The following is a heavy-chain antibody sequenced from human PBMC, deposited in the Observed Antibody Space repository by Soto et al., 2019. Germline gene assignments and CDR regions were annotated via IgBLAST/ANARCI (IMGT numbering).Heavy chain of an antibody. V-gene: IGHV1-2*04. CDR2: INPNSGGT. Sequence: ASVKVSCKASGYTFTGYYMHWVRQAPGQGLEWMGWINPNSGGTNYAQKLQGWVTMTRDTSISTAYMELSRLRSDDTAVYYCARSDIVIDAFDIWGQGTMVTVSS. D-gene: IGHD2-15*01. CDR3: ARSDIVIDAFDI. CDR1: GYTFTGYY. J-gene: IGHJ3*02.